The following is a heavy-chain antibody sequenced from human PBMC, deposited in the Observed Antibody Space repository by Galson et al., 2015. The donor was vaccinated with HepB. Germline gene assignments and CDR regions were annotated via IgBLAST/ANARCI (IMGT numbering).Heavy chain of an antibody. J-gene: IGHJ6*02. CDR2: INSDGSST. V-gene: IGHV3-74*01. CDR3: ARALMIDQLLSKAYYYYGMDV. D-gene: IGHD2-2*01. CDR1: GFTFSSYW. Sequence: SLRLSCAASGFTFSSYWMHWVRQAPGKGLVWVSRINSDGSSTSYADSVKGRFTISRDNAKNTLYLQMNSLRAEDTAVYYCARALMIDQLLSKAYYYYGMDVWGQGTTVTVSS.